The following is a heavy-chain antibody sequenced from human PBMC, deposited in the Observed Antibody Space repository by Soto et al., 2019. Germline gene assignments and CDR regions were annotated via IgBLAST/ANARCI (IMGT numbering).Heavy chain of an antibody. V-gene: IGHV1-3*01. CDR1: GYSFNTYG. CDR3: ASKIRGYSYGLDY. CDR2: INAGNGNT. J-gene: IGHJ4*02. D-gene: IGHD5-18*01. Sequence: ASVKVSCKASGYSFNTYGMHWVRQAPGQRLEWMGWINAGNGNTKYSQKFQGRVTITRDTSASTAYMELSSLRSEDTAVYYCASKIRGYSYGLDYWGQGTLVTVS.